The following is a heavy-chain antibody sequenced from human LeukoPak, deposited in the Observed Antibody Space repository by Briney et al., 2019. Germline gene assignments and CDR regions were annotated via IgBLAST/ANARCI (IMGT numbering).Heavy chain of an antibody. CDR1: GGTFSSYA. Sequence: SVKVSCKASGGTFSSYAISWVRQAPGQGLEWMGGIIPIFGTANYAQKFQGRVTITTDESTSTAYMELSSLRSEDTAVYYCARGSSGHTTHALVDYWGQGALVTVSS. V-gene: IGHV1-69*05. J-gene: IGHJ4*02. D-gene: IGHD6-19*01. CDR2: IIPIFGTA. CDR3: ARGSSGHTTHALVDY.